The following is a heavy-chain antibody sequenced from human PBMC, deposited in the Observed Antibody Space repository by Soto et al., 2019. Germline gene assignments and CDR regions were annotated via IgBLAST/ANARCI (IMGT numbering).Heavy chain of an antibody. CDR1: GFTFCCYS. D-gene: IGHD4-4*01. Sequence: XGCLVVTCAASGFTFCCYSLSWVRQAPGKGLDWVSAISVSGGSTYYADSVKGRFTISRDNSKNTLYLQMNSLRAEDTAVYYCAKELFHKDYSNYPPTYRVYYYYGMDVWGQGTTVTVSS. CDR3: AKELFHKDYSNYPPTYRVYYYYGMDV. J-gene: IGHJ6*02. V-gene: IGHV3-23*01. CDR2: ISVSGGST.